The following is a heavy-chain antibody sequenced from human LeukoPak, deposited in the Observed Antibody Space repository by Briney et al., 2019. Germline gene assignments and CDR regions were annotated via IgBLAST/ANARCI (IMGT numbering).Heavy chain of an antibody. V-gene: IGHV1-69*13. D-gene: IGHD5-18*01. Sequence: EASVTVSCKASGGTFSSYAISWVRQAPGQGLEWMGGIIPIFGTANYAQKFQGRVTITADESTSTAYMELSSLRSEDTAVYYCARGLDTAYGMDVWGQGTTVTVSS. CDR3: ARGLDTAYGMDV. CDR1: GGTFSSYA. CDR2: IIPIFGTA. J-gene: IGHJ6*02.